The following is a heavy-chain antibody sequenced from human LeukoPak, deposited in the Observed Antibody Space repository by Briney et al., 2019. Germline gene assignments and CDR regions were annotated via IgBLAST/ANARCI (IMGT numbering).Heavy chain of an antibody. CDR3: ATWAFYHDLDV. Sequence: GGSLRLSCAASGFTIGPYAMYWVRQGPGRGLEWVSVIKADGSGTFYANSVRGRFTTSRDNSKNSLYLQMNSLTSEDTALYYCATWAFYHDLDVWGQGTTVIVSS. CDR2: IKADGSGT. V-gene: IGHV3-43*02. J-gene: IGHJ6*02. CDR1: GFTIGPYA. D-gene: IGHD3-3*01.